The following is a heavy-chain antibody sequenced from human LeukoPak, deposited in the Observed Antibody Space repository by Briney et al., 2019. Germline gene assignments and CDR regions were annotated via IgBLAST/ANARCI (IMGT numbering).Heavy chain of an antibody. CDR1: GFTFEDYG. J-gene: IGHJ3*02. CDR3: ARDRYYDFWSGYYEDDAFDI. CDR2: ICSRSRYI. V-gene: IGHV3-21*01. D-gene: IGHD3-3*01. Sequence: PGGSLRLSCAASGFTFEDYGMSWGRQAPGQGLEWGSSICSRSRYIYYADSVKGRFTISRDNAKNSLYLQMNSLRAEDTAVYYCARDRYYDFWSGYYEDDAFDIWGQGTMVTVPS.